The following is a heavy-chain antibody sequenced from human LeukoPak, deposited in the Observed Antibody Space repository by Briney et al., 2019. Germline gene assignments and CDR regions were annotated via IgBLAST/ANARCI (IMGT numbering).Heavy chain of an antibody. V-gene: IGHV4-59*08. CDR1: GGSISSYY. CDR2: IYYSGGT. J-gene: IGHJ5*02. CDR3: ARHGPYLGRLGWFDP. D-gene: IGHD1-26*01. Sequence: SETLSLTCTVSGGSISSYYWSWIRQPPGKGLEWIGYIYYSGGTNYNPSLKSRVTISVDTSKNQFSLNLSSVTAADTAVYYCARHGPYLGRLGWFDPWGQGTLVTVSS.